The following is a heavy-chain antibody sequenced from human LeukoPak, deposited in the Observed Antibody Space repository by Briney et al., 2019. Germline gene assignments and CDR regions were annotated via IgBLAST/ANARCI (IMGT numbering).Heavy chain of an antibody. CDR2: INHSGST. V-gene: IGHV4-34*01. CDR3: ARRGGSYYSDY. Sequence: SETLSLTCAVHGGSFSGYYWSWIRQPPGKGLEWIGEINHSGSTNYNPSLKSRVTISVDTSKNQFSLKLSSVTAADTAVYYCARRGGSYYSDYWGQGTLVTVSS. D-gene: IGHD1-26*01. CDR1: GGSFSGYY. J-gene: IGHJ4*02.